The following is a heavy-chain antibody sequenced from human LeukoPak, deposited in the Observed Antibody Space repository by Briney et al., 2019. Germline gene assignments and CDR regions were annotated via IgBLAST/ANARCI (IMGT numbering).Heavy chain of an antibody. V-gene: IGHV3-30-3*01. Sequence: PGGSLRLSCAASGFTFSSYAMHWVRQAPGKGLEWVAVISYDGSNKYYADSVKGRFTISRDNSKNTLYLQMNSLRAEDTAVYYCASTGRGRGGNPFDYWGQGTLVTVSS. CDR1: GFTFSSYA. J-gene: IGHJ4*02. CDR2: ISYDGSNK. CDR3: ASTGRGRGGNPFDY. D-gene: IGHD1-14*01.